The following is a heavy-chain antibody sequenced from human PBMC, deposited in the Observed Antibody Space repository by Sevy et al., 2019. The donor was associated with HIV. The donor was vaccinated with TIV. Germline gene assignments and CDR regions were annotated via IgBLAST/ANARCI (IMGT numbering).Heavy chain of an antibody. CDR2: ISSSGSTI. J-gene: IGHJ4*02. D-gene: IGHD3-22*01. V-gene: IGHV3-11*01. CDR1: GFTFSDHY. Sequence: GGSLGLSCAASGFTFSDHYMSWIRQAPGKGLEWVSYISSSGSTIYYADSVKGRFTISRDNAKNSLNLQMNSLRAEDTAVYYCASYTYYYDSSGYNSWGQGTLVTVSS. CDR3: ASYTYYYDSSGYNS.